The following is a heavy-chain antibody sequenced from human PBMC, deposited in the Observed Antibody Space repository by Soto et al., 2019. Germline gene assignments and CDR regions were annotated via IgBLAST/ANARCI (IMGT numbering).Heavy chain of an antibody. D-gene: IGHD2-15*01. CDR2: IYHSGST. J-gene: IGHJ4*02. CDR3: AREGTIGYCSGGSCSRSYYFDY. V-gene: IGHV4-4*02. CDR1: GGSISSSNW. Sequence: QVQLQESGPGLVKPSGTLSLTCAVSGGSISSSNWWSWVRQPPGKGLEWIGEIYHSGSTNYNPSRKSRVTISVDKSKNQFSLKLSSVTAADTAVYYCAREGTIGYCSGGSCSRSYYFDYWGQGTLVTVSS.